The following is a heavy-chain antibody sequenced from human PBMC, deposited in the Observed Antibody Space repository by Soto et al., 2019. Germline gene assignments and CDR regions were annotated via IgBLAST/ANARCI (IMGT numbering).Heavy chain of an antibody. Sequence: GSLRLSCAASGFTFSSYLMSWVRQAPGKGLEWVANIKQDGSEKYYVDSVKGRFTISRDNAKNSLYLQMNSLRAEDTAVYYCARVPYSGSYHFDYWGQGTLVTVSS. J-gene: IGHJ4*02. V-gene: IGHV3-7*04. CDR2: IKQDGSEK. CDR3: ARVPYSGSYHFDY. CDR1: GFTFSSYL. D-gene: IGHD1-26*01.